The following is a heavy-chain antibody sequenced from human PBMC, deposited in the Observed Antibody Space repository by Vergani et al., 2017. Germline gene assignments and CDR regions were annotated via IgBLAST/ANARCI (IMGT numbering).Heavy chain of an antibody. Sequence: EVQLVESGGGLVQPGGSLRLSCAASGFTFSSYWMHWVRQAPGTGLVWVSRINSDGSSTSYADSVKGRFTISRDNAKNTLYLQMNSLRAEDTAVYYCARAHCSSTSCYDWGAFDIWGQGTMVTVSS. CDR2: INSDGSST. V-gene: IGHV3-74*01. CDR3: ARAHCSSTSCYDWGAFDI. J-gene: IGHJ3*02. CDR1: GFTFSSYW. D-gene: IGHD2-2*01.